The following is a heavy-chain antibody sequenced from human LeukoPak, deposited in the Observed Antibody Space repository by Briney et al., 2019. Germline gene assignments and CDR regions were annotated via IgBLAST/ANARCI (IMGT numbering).Heavy chain of an antibody. D-gene: IGHD6-13*01. V-gene: IGHV1-18*01. J-gene: IGHJ6*02. Sequence: PLASVKVSCKASGYTFTNYGISWVRQAPGQGLEWMGWISAYNGNTKYAQNLQGRVTMTTDTSTSTAYMELRSLRSDDTAVYLCAGSHNPSSSPRGVVWYYYGMDVWGQGTTVTVSS. CDR2: ISAYNGNT. CDR1: GYTFTNYG. CDR3: AGSHNPSSSPRGVVWYYYGMDV.